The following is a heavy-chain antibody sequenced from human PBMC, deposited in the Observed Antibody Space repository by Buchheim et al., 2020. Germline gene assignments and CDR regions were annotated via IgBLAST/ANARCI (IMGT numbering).Heavy chain of an antibody. CDR1: GDALTSGNYY. Sequence: QVQLQESGPGLVKPSETLSLTCTVSGDALTSGNYYWCWIRQPPGKGLEWIVYLFYSGSTNYDPSLESRVTISVDASTNQVSLKLRSVTAADTAVYYCAREISGGFDPWGQGIL. CDR3: AREISGGFDP. CDR2: LFYSGST. D-gene: IGHD3-3*01. V-gene: IGHV4-61*01. J-gene: IGHJ5*02.